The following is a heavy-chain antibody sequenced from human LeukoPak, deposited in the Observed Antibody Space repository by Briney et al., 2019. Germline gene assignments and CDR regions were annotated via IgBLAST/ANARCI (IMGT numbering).Heavy chain of an antibody. CDR2: IYHSGST. V-gene: IGHV4-38-2*02. Sequence: SETLSLTCTVSGGSIGNFYWNWIRRPPGKGLEWIGSIYHSGSTYYNPSLKSRVTISVDTSKNQFSLKLSSVTAADTAVYYCAREYSSSYYFDYWGQGTLVTVSS. D-gene: IGHD6-6*01. J-gene: IGHJ4*02. CDR3: AREYSSSYYFDY. CDR1: GGSIGNFY.